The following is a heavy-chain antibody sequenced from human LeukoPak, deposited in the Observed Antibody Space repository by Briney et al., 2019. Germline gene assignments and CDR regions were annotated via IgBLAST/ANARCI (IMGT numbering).Heavy chain of an antibody. V-gene: IGHV1-69*13. D-gene: IGHD3-9*01. J-gene: IGHJ3*02. Sequence: SVKVSCKASGGTFSSYAISWVRQAPGQGLEWMGGIIPIFGTANYAQKFQGRVAITADESTSTAYMELSSLRSEDTAVYYCARSRYFDWLRDFDIWGQGTMVTVSS. CDR3: ARSRYFDWLRDFDI. CDR1: GGTFSSYA. CDR2: IIPIFGTA.